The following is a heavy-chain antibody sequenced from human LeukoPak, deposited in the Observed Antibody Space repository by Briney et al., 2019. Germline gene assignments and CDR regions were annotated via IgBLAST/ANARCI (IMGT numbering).Heavy chain of an antibody. CDR2: ISYDGSNK. CDR3: AKDAYYYGSGSYYRGYYFDY. Sequence: GESLGLSCAASGFTFSSYGMHWVRQAPGKGLEWVAVISYDGSNKYYADSVKGRFTISRDNSKNTLYLQMNSLRAEDTAVYYCAKDAYYYGSGSYYRGYYFDYWGQGTLVTVSS. V-gene: IGHV3-30*18. CDR1: GFTFSSYG. D-gene: IGHD3-10*01. J-gene: IGHJ4*02.